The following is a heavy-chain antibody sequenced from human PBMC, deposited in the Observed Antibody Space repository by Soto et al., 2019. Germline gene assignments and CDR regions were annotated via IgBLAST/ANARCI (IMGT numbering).Heavy chain of an antibody. V-gene: IGHV1-69*02. CDR3: ARGVIWELPFEP. D-gene: IGHD3-10*01. Sequence: SVKVSCKASGGTFSSYTISWVRQAPGQGLEWMGRIIPILGIANYAQKFQGRVTITADKSTSTAYMELSSLRSEDTAVYYCARGVIWELPFEPWGQGTLVTVAS. J-gene: IGHJ5*02. CDR2: IIPILGIA. CDR1: GGTFSSYT.